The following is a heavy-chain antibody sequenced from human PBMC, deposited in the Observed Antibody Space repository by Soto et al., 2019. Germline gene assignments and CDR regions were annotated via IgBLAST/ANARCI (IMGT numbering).Heavy chain of an antibody. V-gene: IGHV1-69*12. CDR2: IMPIFRAP. J-gene: IGHJ6*02. D-gene: IGHD2-15*01. Sequence: QVQLVQSGAEVKKPGSSVKVSCKASGGAFSDYAFSWVRQAPGQGLEWLGGIMPIFRAPDYAQKFQGRVTITADEFTRTAYMEMNSLRSEDTAVYYCASWLKGPDIGNCYYGMDVWGQGTTVTVS. CDR1: GGAFSDYA. CDR3: ASWLKGPDIGNCYYGMDV.